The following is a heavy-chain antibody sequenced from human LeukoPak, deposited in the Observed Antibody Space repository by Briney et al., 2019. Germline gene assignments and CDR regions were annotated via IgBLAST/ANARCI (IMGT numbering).Heavy chain of an antibody. CDR1: GFTFSSYG. Sequence: GRSLRLSCAASGFTFSSYGMHWVRQAPGKGLEWVAVISYDGSNKYYADSVKGRFTISRDNSKNTLYLQMNSLRAEDTAVYYCAKYPSGSSPAFDYWGQGTLVTVSS. CDR3: AKYPSGSSPAFDY. CDR2: ISYDGSNK. J-gene: IGHJ4*02. V-gene: IGHV3-30*18. D-gene: IGHD1-26*01.